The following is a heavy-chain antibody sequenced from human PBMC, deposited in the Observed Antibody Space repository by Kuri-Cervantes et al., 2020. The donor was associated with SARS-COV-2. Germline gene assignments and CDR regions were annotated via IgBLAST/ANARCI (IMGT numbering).Heavy chain of an antibody. Sequence: SETLSLTCTVSGGSISSSSYYWGWIRQPPGKGLEWIGSIYYSGSTYYNPSLKGRVTISVDTSKNQFSLKLSSVTAADTAVYYCARHEGVPAAFRLNWFDPWGQGTLVTVSS. D-gene: IGHD2-2*01. V-gene: IGHV4-39*01. CDR2: IYYSGST. J-gene: IGHJ5*02. CDR1: GGSISSSSYY. CDR3: ARHEGVPAAFRLNWFDP.